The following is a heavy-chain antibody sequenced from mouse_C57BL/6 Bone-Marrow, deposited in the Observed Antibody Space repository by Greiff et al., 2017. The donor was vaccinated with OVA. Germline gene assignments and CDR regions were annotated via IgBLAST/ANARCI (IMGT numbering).Heavy chain of an antibody. CDR2: IYPGSGNT. J-gene: IGHJ3*01. Sequence: QVQLQQSGAELVRPGASVKLSCKASGYTFTDYYINWVKQRPGQGLEWIARIYPGSGNTYYNEKFKGKATLTAEKSSSTAYMQLSSLTSEDSAVYYCAIRRASYWGQGTLVTVSA. CDR3: AIRRASY. CDR1: GYTFTDYY. V-gene: IGHV1-76*01. D-gene: IGHD3-1*01.